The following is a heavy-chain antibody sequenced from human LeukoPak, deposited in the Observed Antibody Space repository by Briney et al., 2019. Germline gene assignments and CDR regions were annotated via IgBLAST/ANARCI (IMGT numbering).Heavy chain of an antibody. CDR2: IYTSGST. Sequence: SQTLSLTCTVSGGSISSGSYYWSWIRQPAGKGLEWIGRIYTSGSTNYNPSLKSRVTISVDTSKNQFSLKLRSVTAADTAVYYCARDRYNYDSSGSRWFDPWGQGTLVTVSS. CDR1: GGSISSGSYY. V-gene: IGHV4-61*02. J-gene: IGHJ5*02. CDR3: ARDRYNYDSSGSRWFDP. D-gene: IGHD3-22*01.